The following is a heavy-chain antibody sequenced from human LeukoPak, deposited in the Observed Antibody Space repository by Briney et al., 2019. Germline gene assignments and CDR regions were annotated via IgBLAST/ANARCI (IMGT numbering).Heavy chain of an antibody. CDR2: ISYDGSNK. CDR1: GFTSSSYA. J-gene: IGHJ4*02. CDR3: ARDRIAAAGTALDY. V-gene: IGHV3-30-3*01. Sequence: GRSLRLSCAASGFTSSSYAMHWVRQAPGKGLEWVAVISYDGSNKYYADSVKGRFTISRDNSKNTLYLQMNSLRAEDTAVYYCARDRIAAAGTALDYWGQGTLVTVSS. D-gene: IGHD6-13*01.